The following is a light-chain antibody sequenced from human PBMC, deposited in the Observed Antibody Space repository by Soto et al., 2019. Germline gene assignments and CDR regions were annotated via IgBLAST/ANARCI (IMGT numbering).Light chain of an antibody. J-gene: IGLJ3*02. V-gene: IGLV1-40*01. CDR2: GNI. Sequence: QSVLTQPPSVSGAPGQRVTISCTGSSSNIGAFYDVHWYQQLPGTAPRLLIYGNINRPSGLPDRFSGSKSGTSASLTITGLQAEDEADYYCQSYDSSLSGVVFGGGTKL. CDR3: QSYDSSLSGVV. CDR1: SSNIGAFYD.